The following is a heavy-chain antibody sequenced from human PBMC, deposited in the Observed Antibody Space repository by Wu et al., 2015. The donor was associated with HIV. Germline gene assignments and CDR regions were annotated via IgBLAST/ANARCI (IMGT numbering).Heavy chain of an antibody. V-gene: IGHV1-2*02. CDR1: GYTFTDFY. CDR3: ARLQSLSGFYSNADY. CDR2: INPYSGAR. D-gene: IGHD3-22*01. J-gene: IGHJ4*02. Sequence: QVELVQSGAEVKKPGASVKISCEASGYTFTDFYFHWVRQAPGQGLEWVGWINPYSGARDYAQKFQGRVTMTLDTSIRTTYMELNGLTSDDTAIYYCARLQSLSGFYSNADYWGQGTLVTVSS.